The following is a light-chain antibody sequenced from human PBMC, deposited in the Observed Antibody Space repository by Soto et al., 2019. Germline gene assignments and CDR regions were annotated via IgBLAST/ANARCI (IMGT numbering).Light chain of an antibody. Sequence: QAVVTQPPSASGTPGQRVTISCSGSISNIGGNPVNWYQQVPGTAPKLLIYSKDQRPSGVPDRFSASKSGTTASLAISGLQSEDEADYYCASWDDSLEGVIFGGGTKLTVL. J-gene: IGLJ2*01. CDR2: SKD. V-gene: IGLV1-44*01. CDR3: ASWDDSLEGVI. CDR1: ISNIGGNP.